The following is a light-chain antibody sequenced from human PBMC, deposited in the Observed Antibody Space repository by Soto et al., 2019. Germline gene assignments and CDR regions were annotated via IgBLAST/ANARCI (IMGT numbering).Light chain of an antibody. V-gene: IGKV1-5*03. CDR2: EES. J-gene: IGKJ1*01. CDR3: QHYDTYSPMWT. CDR1: QSINW. Sequence: DIQLAQSPSTLSASVGDRITITCRATQSINWLAWYQQKPGKAPKLLIFEESRLERGVPSRFSGSRSGTEFTLTISSLQPDDFGTYYCQHYDTYSPMWTFGQGTKVDVK.